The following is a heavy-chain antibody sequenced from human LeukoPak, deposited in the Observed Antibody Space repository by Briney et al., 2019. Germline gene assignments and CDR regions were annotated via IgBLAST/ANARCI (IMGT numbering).Heavy chain of an antibody. Sequence: PGGSLRLSCAASRFTLSSYAMSWVRQAPGKGLEWVSAISGSGGSTYYADSVKGRFTISRDNYKNTQYLQMNSLRAEDTAVYYCANGNSILDYWGQGTGVSVSS. CDR2: ISGSGGST. CDR3: ANGNSILDY. J-gene: IGHJ4*02. CDR1: RFTLSSYA. V-gene: IGHV3-23*01. D-gene: IGHD3-3*02.